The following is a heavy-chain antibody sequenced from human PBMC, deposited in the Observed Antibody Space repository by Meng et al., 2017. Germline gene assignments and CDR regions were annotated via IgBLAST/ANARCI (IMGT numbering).Heavy chain of an antibody. CDR1: GFTFSSYS. CDR3: AREFRRYCSGGSCYSRGGYYYGMDV. CDR2: ISSSSSYI. Sequence: GESLKIPCAASGFTFSSYSMNWVRQAPGKGLEWVSSISSSSSYIYYADSVKGRFTISRDNAKNSLYLQMNSLRAEDTAVYYCAREFRRYCSGGSCYSRGGYYYGMDVWGQGTTVTVSS. V-gene: IGHV3-21*01. D-gene: IGHD2-15*01. J-gene: IGHJ6*02.